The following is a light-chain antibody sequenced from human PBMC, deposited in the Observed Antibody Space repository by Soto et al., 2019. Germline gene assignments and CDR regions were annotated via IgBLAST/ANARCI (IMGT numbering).Light chain of an antibody. V-gene: IGLV2-11*01. CDR1: SSDVGGYNY. CDR2: DVT. Sequence: QSALTQPRSVSGSPGQSVTISCTGPSSDVGGYNYVSWYQQHPGKAPKLMIYDVTTRPSGVPDRFSGSKSGNTASLTISGLQAEDEADYYCSSHAGSSVVFGTGTKVTVL. J-gene: IGLJ1*01. CDR3: SSHAGSSVV.